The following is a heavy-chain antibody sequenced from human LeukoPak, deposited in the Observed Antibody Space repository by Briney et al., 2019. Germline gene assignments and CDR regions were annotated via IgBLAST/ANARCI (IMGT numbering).Heavy chain of an antibody. CDR2: INSNSGGT. CDR1: GYTFTVYY. J-gene: IGHJ4*02. Sequence: ASVKVSCKASGYTFTVYYMHWVRQAPGQGLVWMGWINSNSGGTNYAQKFQGWVTMTRDTSISTAYMELSRLRSDDTAVFDCARMKHDIGGWLGFDLWGQGTVVTVPS. V-gene: IGHV1-2*04. D-gene: IGHD3-9*01. CDR3: ARMKHDIGGWLGFDL.